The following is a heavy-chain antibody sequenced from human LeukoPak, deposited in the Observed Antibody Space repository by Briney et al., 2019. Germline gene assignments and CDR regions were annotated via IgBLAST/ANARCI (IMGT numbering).Heavy chain of an antibody. CDR3: ARGTIAAPGTDY. CDR2: LKQDGSEK. Sequence: GGSLRLSCAASGFTFSGCWMHWVRQAPGKGLEWVANLKQDGSEKHFADSVKGRFTISRDNAENSLYLQMNSLRAEDTAMYYCARGTIAAPGTDYWGQGTLVTVSS. D-gene: IGHD6-13*01. CDR1: GFTFSGCW. J-gene: IGHJ4*02. V-gene: IGHV3-7*01.